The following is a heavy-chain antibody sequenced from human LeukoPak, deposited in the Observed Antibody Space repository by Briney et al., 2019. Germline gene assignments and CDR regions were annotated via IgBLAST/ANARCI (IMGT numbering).Heavy chain of an antibody. CDR2: IRYDGSNK. CDR3: ARGVYGDYPLEGSYYFGF. J-gene: IGHJ4*02. CDR1: GFTFSSYG. V-gene: IGHV3-30*02. D-gene: IGHD4-17*01. Sequence: GGSLRLSCAASGFTFSSYGMHWVRQAPGKGLEWVAFIRYDGSNKYYADSVKGRFTISRDNSKNTLYLQMNSLRAEDTAVYFCARGVYGDYPLEGSYYFGFWGQGTLVTVSS.